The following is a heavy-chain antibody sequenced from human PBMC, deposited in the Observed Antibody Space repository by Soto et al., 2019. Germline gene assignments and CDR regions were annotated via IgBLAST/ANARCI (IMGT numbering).Heavy chain of an antibody. D-gene: IGHD3-9*01. CDR2: IYPGDSET. CDR1: GYRSINYW. J-gene: IGHJ6*02. Sequence: EVQLVQSGAEVKRPGESLKISCKTSGYRSINYWIGWVRQMPGKGLEWMGIIYPGDSETRYSPSFQGQVTIYADKSTSVAYLQWSSLKASDTAMYYCARQGDVLTGYLGYYDGMDVWGQGTAVTVS. V-gene: IGHV5-51*01. CDR3: ARQGDVLTGYLGYYDGMDV.